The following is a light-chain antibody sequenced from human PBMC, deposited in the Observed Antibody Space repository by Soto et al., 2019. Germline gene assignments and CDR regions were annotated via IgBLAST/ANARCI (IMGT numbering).Light chain of an antibody. V-gene: IGKV3-20*01. CDR2: GSS. J-gene: IGKJ2*01. CDR1: QSVNSNF. CDR3: QQYGRSPLLYT. Sequence: EIVLTQSPGTLSLSPGERATLSCRTSQSVNSNFLAWYQQKPGQAPRLLVYGSSTRAAGVPDRFSGRGSGTDFTLTISRLEPEDFAVYSCQQYGRSPLLYTFGQGTKLGVK.